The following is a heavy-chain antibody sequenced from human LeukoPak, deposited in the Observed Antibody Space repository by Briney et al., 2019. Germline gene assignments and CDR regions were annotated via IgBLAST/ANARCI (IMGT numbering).Heavy chain of an antibody. CDR3: ARVPVDGYYYDSSAIDY. CDR2: IYHSGST. CDR1: GGSISSSNW. D-gene: IGHD3-22*01. Sequence: SETLSLTCAVSGGSISSSNWWSWVRQPPGKGLERIGEIYHSGSTNYNPSLKSRVTISVDKSKNQFSLKLSSVTAADTAVYYCARVPVDGYYYDSSAIDYWGQGTLVTVSS. V-gene: IGHV4-4*02. J-gene: IGHJ4*02.